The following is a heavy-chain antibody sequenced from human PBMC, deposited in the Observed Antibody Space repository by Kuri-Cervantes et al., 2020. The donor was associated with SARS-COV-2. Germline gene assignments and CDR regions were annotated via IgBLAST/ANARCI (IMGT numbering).Heavy chain of an antibody. CDR1: GGTFSSYA. CDR2: ISAYNGNT. J-gene: IGHJ4*02. CDR3: ARDCSGTDCYIIIYAMSD. Sequence: ASVKVSCKASGGTFSSYAISWVRQAPGQGLEWMGWISAYNGNTNYAQKLQGRVTMTTDTSTSTVYMELTSLRSDDTAVYYCARDCSGTDCYIIIYAMSDWGQGTLVTVSS. D-gene: IGHD2-2*01. V-gene: IGHV1-18*01.